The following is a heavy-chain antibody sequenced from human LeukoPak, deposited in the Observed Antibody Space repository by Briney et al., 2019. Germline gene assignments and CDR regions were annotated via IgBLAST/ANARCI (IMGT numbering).Heavy chain of an antibody. CDR2: ISAYNGNT. CDR1: GYTFTSYG. D-gene: IGHD3-22*01. Sequence: ASVTVSFTASGYTFTSYGISWVRQALGQGLEWMGWISAYNGNTNYAQKLQGRDTITTDTSTSTAYMELRSLGFDATAVYYCARDWGVTMISVPFDIWGERTTVTVSS. CDR3: ARDWGVTMISVPFDI. J-gene: IGHJ3*02. V-gene: IGHV1-18*01.